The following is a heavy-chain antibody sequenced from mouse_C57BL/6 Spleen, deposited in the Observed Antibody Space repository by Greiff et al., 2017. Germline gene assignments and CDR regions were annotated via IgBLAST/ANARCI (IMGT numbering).Heavy chain of an antibody. CDR3: ARWGTRDFDY. CDR1: GYTFTSYW. J-gene: IGHJ2*01. D-gene: IGHD3-3*01. CDR2: IDPSDSYT. V-gene: IGHV1-69*01. Sequence: VQLQQPGAELVMPGASVKLSCKASGYTFTSYWMHWVKQRPGQGLEWIGEIDPSDSYTNYNQKFKGKSTLTVDKSSSTAYMQLSSLTSEDSAVYYCARWGTRDFDYWGQGTTLTVSS.